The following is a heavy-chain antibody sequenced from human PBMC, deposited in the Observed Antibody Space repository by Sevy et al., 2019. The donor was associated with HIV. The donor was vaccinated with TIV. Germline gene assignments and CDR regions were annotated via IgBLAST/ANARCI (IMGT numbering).Heavy chain of an antibody. D-gene: IGHD3-9*01. J-gene: IGHJ5*02. V-gene: IGHV4-39*01. CDR1: GGSISSSSYY. Sequence: SETLSLTCTVSGGSISSSSYYWGWIRQPPGKGLEWIGSIYYSGSTYYNPALKSRVTISVDTSKNQFSLKLSSVTAADTAVYYCAGRRYFGWLRDWFDPWGQGTLVTVSS. CDR2: IYYSGST. CDR3: AGRRYFGWLRDWFDP.